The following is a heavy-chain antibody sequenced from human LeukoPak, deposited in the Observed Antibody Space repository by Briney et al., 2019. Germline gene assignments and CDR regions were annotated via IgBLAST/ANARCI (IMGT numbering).Heavy chain of an antibody. CDR1: GFTFSSYS. CDR2: ISGSGGST. D-gene: IGHD2-2*01. CDR3: TWGYQLQKGPNFDY. J-gene: IGHJ4*02. V-gene: IGHV3-23*01. Sequence: GGSLRLSCAASGFTFSSYSMTWVRQAPGEGLEWVSAISGSGGSTYYADSVKGRFTISRDNSKNTLYLQMNSLRAEDTAVYYCTWGYQLQKGPNFDYWGQGTLVTVSS.